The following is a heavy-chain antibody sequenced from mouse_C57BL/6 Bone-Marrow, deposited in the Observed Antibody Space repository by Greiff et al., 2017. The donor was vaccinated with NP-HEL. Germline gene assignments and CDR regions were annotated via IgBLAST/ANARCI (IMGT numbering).Heavy chain of an antibody. J-gene: IGHJ2*01. V-gene: IGHV1-81*01. CDR3: GRDITTVDD. CDR1: GYTFTSYG. D-gene: IGHD1-1*01. Sequence: VQLQQSGAELARPGASVKLSCKASGYTFTSYGISGVKQRTGQGLERIGEIYPRSGNTYYNEKCKGKATLTADKSSSTAYMEIRSLTSEDSAVYVCGRDITTVDDWGQGTTLTVSS. CDR2: IYPRSGNT.